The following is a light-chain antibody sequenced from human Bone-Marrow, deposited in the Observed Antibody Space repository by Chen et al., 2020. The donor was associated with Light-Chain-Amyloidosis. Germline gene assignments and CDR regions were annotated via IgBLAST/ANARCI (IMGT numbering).Light chain of an antibody. CDR2: SNP. Sequence: QSVLTQPPSVSGAPGQRVTISCTGSTSDIGAGYGVNWYQQLPGTAPQLLIYSNPKRLSGVPAPFYGSGCGTSASLAITGLQAEDEADYYCQSADGSLKQDFGGGTKLTVL. J-gene: IGLJ2*01. V-gene: IGLV1-40*01. CDR3: QSADGSLKQD. CDR1: TSDIGAGYG.